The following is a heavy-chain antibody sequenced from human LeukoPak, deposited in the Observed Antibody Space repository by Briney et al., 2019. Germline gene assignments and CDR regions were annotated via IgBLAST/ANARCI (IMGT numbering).Heavy chain of an antibody. V-gene: IGHV3-20*04. J-gene: IGHJ6*03. CDR2: INWNGGNT. Sequence: GGSLRLSCAASGFTFDDYGMSWVRQAPGKGLEWVSGINWNGGNTGYADSVKGRFTISRDNAKNSLYLQMNSLRAEDTALYYCARGDPYYYYMDVWGKGTTVTVSS. CDR1: GFTFDDYG. CDR3: ARGDPYYYYMDV.